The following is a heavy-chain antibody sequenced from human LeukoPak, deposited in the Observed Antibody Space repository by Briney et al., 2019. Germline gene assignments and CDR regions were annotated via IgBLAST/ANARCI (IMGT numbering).Heavy chain of an antibody. Sequence: GRSLRLSCAASGFTFSSYGMHWVRRAPGKGLEWVAVISYDGSNKYYADSVKGRFTISRDNSKNTLYLQMNSLRAEDTAVYYCARDYPHYYDSSGADAFDIWGQGTMVTVSS. CDR1: GFTFSSYG. CDR3: ARDYPHYYDSSGADAFDI. CDR2: ISYDGSNK. V-gene: IGHV3-30*03. J-gene: IGHJ3*02. D-gene: IGHD3-22*01.